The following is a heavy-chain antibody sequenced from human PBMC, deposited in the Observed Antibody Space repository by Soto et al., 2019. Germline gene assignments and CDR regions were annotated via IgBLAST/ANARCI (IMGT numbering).Heavy chain of an antibody. Sequence: EVQLVESGGGLVKPGGSLRLSCAASGFTFSNAWMTWIRQVPGKGLEWVGRIKSKTNGGTTDYAAPVKGRISISRDDSKNTLYLQMISLKTEDTAVYYCTTARGVGGIDDYWGQGTLVTVSS. CDR1: GFTFSNAW. CDR3: TTARGVGGIDDY. CDR2: IKSKTNGGTT. D-gene: IGHD2-15*01. V-gene: IGHV3-15*05. J-gene: IGHJ4*02.